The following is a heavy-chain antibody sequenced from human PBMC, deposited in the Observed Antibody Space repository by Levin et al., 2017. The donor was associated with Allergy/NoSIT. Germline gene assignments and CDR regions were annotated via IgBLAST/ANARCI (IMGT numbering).Heavy chain of an antibody. V-gene: IGHV3-23*01. CDR2: ISGSGGFT. D-gene: IGHD6-13*01. Sequence: PGGSLRLSCGASGFAFSAYAMHWVRQAPGKGLQWVAVISGSGGFTYYADSVKGRFTVSRDNSTNTVYFQLISLRAEDTAVYFCAKVTSSSSNYFDYWGHGTLVTVSS. J-gene: IGHJ4*01. CDR1: GFAFSAYA. CDR3: AKVTSSSSNYFDY.